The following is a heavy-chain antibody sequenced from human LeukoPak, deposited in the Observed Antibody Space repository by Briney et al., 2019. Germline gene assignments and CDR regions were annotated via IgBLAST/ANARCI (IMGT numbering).Heavy chain of an antibody. CDR3: ARLILLSGSYYFDY. D-gene: IGHD1-26*01. Sequence: SETLSLTCTVSGGSISSYYWSWIRQPLGKGLEWIGFLSSSGSTNYHPSPKSRVTISVDSSKNQFSLRLSSVTAADTAVYYCARLILLSGSYYFDYWGQGTLVTVSS. CDR2: LSSSGST. V-gene: IGHV4-59*01. CDR1: GGSISSYY. J-gene: IGHJ4*02.